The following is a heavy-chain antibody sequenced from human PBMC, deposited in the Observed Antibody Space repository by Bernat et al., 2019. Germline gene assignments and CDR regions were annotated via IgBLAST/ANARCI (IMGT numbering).Heavy chain of an antibody. D-gene: IGHD3-9*01. CDR2: IKSKTDGGTT. CDR1: GFTFSNAW. J-gene: IGHJ4*02. Sequence: EVQLVESGGGLVKPGGSLRLSCAASGFTFSNAWMSWVRQAPGKGLEWVGRIKSKTDGGTTDYAAPVKGRFTISRDDSKNTLYLQMNSLKTEDTAVYYCTTDRPQSYDILTGYYLDEFDYWGQGTLVTVSS. CDR3: TTDRPQSYDILTGYYLDEFDY. V-gene: IGHV3-15*01.